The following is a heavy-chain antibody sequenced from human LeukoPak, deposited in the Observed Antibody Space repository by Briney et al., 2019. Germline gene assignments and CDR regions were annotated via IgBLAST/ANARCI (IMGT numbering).Heavy chain of an antibody. CDR3: ASSDILTGYYDY. CDR1: GFTFSTYG. Sequence: GGSLRLSCAASGFTFSTYGMHWVRQAPGKGLEWEGFIRYDGRNKYYADSAKGRFTISRDNSRTTLCLQMNSLRAEDTAVYYCASSDILTGYYDYWGQGTLVTVSS. CDR2: IRYDGRNK. J-gene: IGHJ4*02. V-gene: IGHV3-30*02. D-gene: IGHD3-9*01.